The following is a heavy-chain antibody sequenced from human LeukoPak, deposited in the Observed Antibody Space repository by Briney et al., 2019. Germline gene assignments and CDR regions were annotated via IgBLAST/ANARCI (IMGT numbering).Heavy chain of an antibody. CDR3: VKEGTFYDILTGYYNGKIL. J-gene: IGHJ4*02. CDR1: GFTFSSYA. CDR2: IGGSGATT. V-gene: IGHV3-23*01. D-gene: IGHD3-9*01. Sequence: GGSLRLSCAASGFTFSSYAMSWVRRAPGRGLEWVSVIGGSGATTYYADSVKGRFTISRDNSKNTLYLQMNSLRAEDTAVYYCVKEGTFYDILTGYYNGKILWGQGTLVTVSS.